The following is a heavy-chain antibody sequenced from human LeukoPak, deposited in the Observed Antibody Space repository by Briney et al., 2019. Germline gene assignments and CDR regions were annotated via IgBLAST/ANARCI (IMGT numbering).Heavy chain of an antibody. D-gene: IGHD5-18*01. CDR2: SSWSSGSI. V-gene: IGHV3-9*01. CDR3: AKLMRQYSYGHDAFDI. Sequence: PGGSLRLSCAASGFTFDDYAKHWVRHAQPQGLGRDSGSSWSSGSIGYADSVKGRFNISRHNAKNSLYLQMNSLRDEYTALYYCAKLMRQYSYGHDAFDIWGQGTMVTVSS. CDR1: GFTFDDYA. J-gene: IGHJ3*02.